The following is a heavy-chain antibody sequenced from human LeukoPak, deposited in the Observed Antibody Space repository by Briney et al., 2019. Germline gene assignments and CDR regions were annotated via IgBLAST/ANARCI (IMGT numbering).Heavy chain of an antibody. D-gene: IGHD3-10*01. CDR1: GYTLTELS. J-gene: IGHJ4*02. Sequence: ASVKVSCKVSGYTLTELSMHWVRQAPGKGLEWMGGFDPEDGETIYAQKFQGRVTMTEDTSTDTAYMELSSLRSEDTAVYYCATVAITMVRGASPLDYWDQGTLVTVSS. V-gene: IGHV1-24*01. CDR3: ATVAITMVRGASPLDY. CDR2: FDPEDGET.